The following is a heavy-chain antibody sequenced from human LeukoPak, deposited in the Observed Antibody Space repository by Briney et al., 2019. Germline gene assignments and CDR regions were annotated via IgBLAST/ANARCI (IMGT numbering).Heavy chain of an antibody. CDR3: AKPYSSSWYYFDY. J-gene: IGHJ4*02. CDR2: ISYDGSNK. Sequence: PGGSLRLSCAASGFTFSSYGMHWVRQAPGKGLEWVAVISYDGSNKYYADSVKGRFTISSDNSKNTLYLQMNSLRAEDTAVYYCAKPYSSSWYYFDYWGQGTLVTVPS. V-gene: IGHV3-30*18. D-gene: IGHD6-13*01. CDR1: GFTFSSYG.